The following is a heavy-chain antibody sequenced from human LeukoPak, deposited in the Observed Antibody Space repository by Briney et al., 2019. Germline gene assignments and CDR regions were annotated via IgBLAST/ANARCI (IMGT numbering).Heavy chain of an antibody. Sequence: GESLRLSCAASGFTFSSYGMHWVRQAPGKGLESVAFIRYYGSNKYYADSVKGRFTISRDNSKNTPYLQMNRLRAEDTAVYYCAKVPNRESIGVAGFFDYWGQGTLVSVSS. D-gene: IGHD6-19*01. CDR2: IRYYGSNK. CDR3: AKVPNRESIGVAGFFDY. J-gene: IGHJ4*02. V-gene: IGHV3-30*02. CDR1: GFTFSSYG.